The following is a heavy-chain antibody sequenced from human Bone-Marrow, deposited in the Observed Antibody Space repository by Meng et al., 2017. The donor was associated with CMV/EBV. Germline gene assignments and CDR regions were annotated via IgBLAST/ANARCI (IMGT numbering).Heavy chain of an antibody. V-gene: IGHV1-2*02. CDR2: IIPNSGGT. Sequence: ASVKVSCKASGYTFTGYYMHWVRQAPGQGLEWMGWIIPNSGGTNYAQKFQGRVTMTRDTSISTAYMELSRLRSDDTAVYYCARRESSNLEFGYWGQGTLVTVSS. D-gene: IGHD3-10*01. CDR1: GYTFTGYY. CDR3: ARRESSNLEFGY. J-gene: IGHJ4*02.